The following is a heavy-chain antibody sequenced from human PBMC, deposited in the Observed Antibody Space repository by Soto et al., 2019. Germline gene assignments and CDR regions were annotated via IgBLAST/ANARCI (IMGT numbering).Heavy chain of an antibody. CDR1: GFNFSRAW. Sequence: DVQLVESGGGLVKPGGSHRLSCAASGFNFSRAWMSWVRQAPGKGLEWVARIKSRTDAGTTEYAAPMKGRFTISRDDSKTTLYLQMNSLKTEDTAVYYCTSDPLPSGSWGQGTLVTVSS. J-gene: IGHJ5*02. V-gene: IGHV3-15*01. D-gene: IGHD3-10*01. CDR2: IKSRTDAGTT. CDR3: TSDPLPSGS.